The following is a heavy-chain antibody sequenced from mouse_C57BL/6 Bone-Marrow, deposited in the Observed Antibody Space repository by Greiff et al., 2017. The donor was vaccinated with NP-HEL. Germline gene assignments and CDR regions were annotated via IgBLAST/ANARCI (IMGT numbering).Heavy chain of an antibody. CDR1: GYTFTDYN. V-gene: IGHV1-18*01. CDR2: INPNNGGT. CDR3: ARLGLLRSWFAY. D-gene: IGHD2-3*01. Sequence: EVQLQQSGPELVKPGASVKIPCKASGYTFTDYNMDWVKQSHGKSLEWIGDINPNNGGTIYNQKFKGKATLTVDKSSSTAYMELRSLTSEDTAVYYCARLGLLRSWFAYWGQGTLVTVSA. J-gene: IGHJ3*01.